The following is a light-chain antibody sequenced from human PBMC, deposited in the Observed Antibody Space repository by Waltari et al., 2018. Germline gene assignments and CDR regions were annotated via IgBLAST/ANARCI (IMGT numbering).Light chain of an antibody. CDR1: QSVLSRSTNKNY. CDR2: WAS. Sequence: DFVMTQSPDSLAVSLGERATIHCKSSQSVLSRSTNKNYLAWYQQKPGQPPTLLIDWASTRQSGVPDRFSGGGSGTDFTLTISSLQAEDVAVYYCQHYYTTPPSFGQGTKVEI. V-gene: IGKV4-1*01. J-gene: IGKJ2*03. CDR3: QHYYTTPPS.